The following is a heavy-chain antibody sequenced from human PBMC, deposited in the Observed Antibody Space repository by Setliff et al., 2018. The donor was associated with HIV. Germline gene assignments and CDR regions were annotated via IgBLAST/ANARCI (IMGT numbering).Heavy chain of an antibody. D-gene: IGHD1-26*01. CDR2: ISSYSDNT. V-gene: IGHV1-18*01. J-gene: IGHJ3*02. CDR1: GYTSSNFA. CDR3: ARIRAGALLNAFDI. Sequence: GASVKVSCKASGYTSSNFAIGWLRQAPGQGLERMGWISSYSDNTFYARSLQGRVTMTTDTASSTSYMELRSLRSDDTAMYYCARIRAGALLNAFDIWAQGTMVTVSS.